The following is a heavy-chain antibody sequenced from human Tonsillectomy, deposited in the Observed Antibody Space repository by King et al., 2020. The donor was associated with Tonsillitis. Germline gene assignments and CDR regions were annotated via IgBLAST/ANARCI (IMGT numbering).Heavy chain of an antibody. Sequence: VQLVESGGGVVQPGRSLRLSCAASGFTFSSYAMHWVRQAPGKGLEWVAFISYDGSNKHYADSVKGRFTISRDNSKNTLYLQMNSLRAGDTAVYYCARDLRIVAAGTRWSDPWGQGTLVTVSS. CDR3: ARDLRIVAAGTRWSDP. J-gene: IGHJ5*02. V-gene: IGHV3-30*04. D-gene: IGHD6-13*01. CDR1: GFTFSSYA. CDR2: ISYDGSNK.